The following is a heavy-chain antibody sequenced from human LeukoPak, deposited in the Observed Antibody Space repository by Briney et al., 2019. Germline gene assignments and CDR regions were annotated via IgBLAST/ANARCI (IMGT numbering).Heavy chain of an antibody. V-gene: IGHV1-2*02. CDR3: ASEEGNSGYDFNY. Sequence: ASVKVSCKASGYTFTGYYMHWVRQAPGQGLEWMGWINPNSGGTNYAQKFQGRVTMTRDTSISTAYMELSRLRSDDTAVYYCASEEGNSGYDFNYWGQGTQVTVAS. CDR1: GYTFTGYY. J-gene: IGHJ4*02. D-gene: IGHD5-12*01. CDR2: INPNSGGT.